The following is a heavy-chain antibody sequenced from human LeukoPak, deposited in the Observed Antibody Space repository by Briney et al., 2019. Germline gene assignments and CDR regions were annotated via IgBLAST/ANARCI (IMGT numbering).Heavy chain of an antibody. CDR2: IYPGDSET. J-gene: IGHJ4*02. CDR1: GYRFTNYW. CDR3: ARALRTGQGDYVPVL. D-gene: IGHD3-16*01. V-gene: IGHV5-51*01. Sequence: PGESLKISCKASGYRFTNYWIGWVRQMPGKGLEWMTIIYPGDSETRYSPSFQGQVTISADKPIGTTYLQWSSLKASDTAMYYCARALRTGQGDYVPVLWGQGTLVTVSS.